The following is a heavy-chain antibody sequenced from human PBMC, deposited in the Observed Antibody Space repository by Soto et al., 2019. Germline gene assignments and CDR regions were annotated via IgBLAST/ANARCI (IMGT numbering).Heavy chain of an antibody. D-gene: IGHD3-16*01. CDR3: ANVSDPYMITIRGVIAS. V-gene: IGHV3-30*18. CDR2: ISFDGNIK. J-gene: IGHJ4*02. CDR1: GFTFSTYG. Sequence: QVQLVEAGGGVVQPGRSLRLSCAASGFTFSTYGMHWVRQAPGKGLECVAVISFDGNIKYYADSVKGRFTISRDSSNTALFLQMDSLRAEDTAVYFCANVSDPYMITIRGVIASGGQGTLLTVS.